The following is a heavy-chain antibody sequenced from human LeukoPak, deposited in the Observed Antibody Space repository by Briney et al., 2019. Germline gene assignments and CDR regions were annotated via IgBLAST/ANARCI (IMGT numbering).Heavy chain of an antibody. CDR3: AKGGVPGTENWFGP. CDR1: GFTFSSYT. Sequence: GGSLRLSCAASGFTFSSYTMNWVRQAPGKGLDWVATVLCNGNKHYGDSVKGRFTISRDVSKNTLDLQMNSLRPEDTAIYYCAKGGVPGTENWFGPWGQGTLVTVSS. CDR2: VLCNGNK. D-gene: IGHD3-10*01. V-gene: IGHV3-30*18. J-gene: IGHJ5*02.